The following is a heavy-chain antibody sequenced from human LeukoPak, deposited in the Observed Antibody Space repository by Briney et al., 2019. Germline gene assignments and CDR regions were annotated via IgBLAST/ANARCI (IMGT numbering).Heavy chain of an antibody. J-gene: IGHJ4*02. CDR3: ARTYTNNAGYYLY. CDR2: VFGGGGT. D-gene: IGHD3-22*01. Sequence: GSLRLSCAASGLSVSSTFMSWVRQTPGKGLEWVSSVFGGGGTRYADSVMGRFTISRDNSKSKLYLQMNSLRAEDTAVYYCARTYTNNAGYYLYWGQGTLVTVSS. V-gene: IGHV3-53*01. CDR1: GLSVSSTF.